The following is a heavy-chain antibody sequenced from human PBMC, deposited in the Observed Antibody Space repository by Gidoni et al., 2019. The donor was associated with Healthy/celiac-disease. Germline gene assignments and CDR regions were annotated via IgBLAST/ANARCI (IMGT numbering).Heavy chain of an antibody. V-gene: IGHV5-51*01. J-gene: IGHJ3*01. CDR2: IYPGDANT. Sequence: DVQMLLSGAEVHMHEASLKLSCTGSGYSFTSYWIGWVRQMPGKGLEWLGIIYPGDANTRYRPSFQGQVTISTDKSISTAYLQWSSLKASDTAMYYCARGIVGATLGVDWGQGTMVTVSS. CDR3: ARGIVGATLGVD. D-gene: IGHD1-26*01. CDR1: GYSFTSYW.